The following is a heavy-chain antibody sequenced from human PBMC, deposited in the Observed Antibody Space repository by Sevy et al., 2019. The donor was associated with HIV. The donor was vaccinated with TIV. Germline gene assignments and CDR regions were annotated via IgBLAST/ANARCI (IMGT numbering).Heavy chain of an antibody. CDR1: GGTFSSYA. CDR2: IIPIFGTA. Sequence: ASVKVSCKASGGTFSSYAISWVRQAPGQGLEWMGGIIPIFGTANYAQKFQGRVTIPADKSTSTAYMELSSLRSEDTAVYYCARCAGRYCSGGSSWFDPWGQGTLVTVSS. CDR3: ARCAGRYCSGGSSWFDP. D-gene: IGHD2-15*01. J-gene: IGHJ5*02. V-gene: IGHV1-69*06.